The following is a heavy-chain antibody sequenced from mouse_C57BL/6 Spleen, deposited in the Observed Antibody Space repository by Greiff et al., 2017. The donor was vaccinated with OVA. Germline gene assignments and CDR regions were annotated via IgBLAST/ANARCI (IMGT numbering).Heavy chain of an antibody. CDR2: ISYDGSN. D-gene: IGHD3-1*01. V-gene: IGHV3-6*01. CDR3: ARDREPELSWFAY. Sequence: ESGPGLVKPSQSLSLTCSVTGYSITSGYYWNWIRQFPGNKLEWMGYISYDGSNNYNPSLKNRISITRDTSKNQFFLKLNSVTTEDTATYYCARDREPELSWFAYWGQGTLVTVSA. J-gene: IGHJ3*01. CDR1: GYSITSGYY.